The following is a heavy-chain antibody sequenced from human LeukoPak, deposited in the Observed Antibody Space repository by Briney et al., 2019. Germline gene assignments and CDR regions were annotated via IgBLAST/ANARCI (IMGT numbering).Heavy chain of an antibody. V-gene: IGHV4-30-4*08. CDR2: IYYTGTT. J-gene: IGHJ3*02. D-gene: IGHD2-2*03. CDR1: GGSISGGDNY. CDR3: ARLHRMDSAFDI. Sequence: PSETLSLTCTVSGGSISGGDNYWGWIRQSPGKGLEWIGYIYYTGTTYYNPSLQSRLTISLDTSKNQFSLKLSSVTAADTAVYYCARLHRMDSAFDIWGQGTMVTVSS.